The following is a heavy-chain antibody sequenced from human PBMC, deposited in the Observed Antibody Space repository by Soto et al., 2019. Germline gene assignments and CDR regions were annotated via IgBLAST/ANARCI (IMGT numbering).Heavy chain of an antibody. V-gene: IGHV3-23*01. D-gene: IGHD3-9*01. Sequence: PGGSLRLSCAASGFTFSSYAMSWVRQAPGKGLEWVSAISGSGGSTYYADSVKGRFTISRDNSKNTLYLQMNSLRVEDTAVYYCAKNFYDILTGYYTAHYFDYWGQGTLVTVSS. J-gene: IGHJ4*02. CDR1: GFTFSSYA. CDR2: ISGSGGST. CDR3: AKNFYDILTGYYTAHYFDY.